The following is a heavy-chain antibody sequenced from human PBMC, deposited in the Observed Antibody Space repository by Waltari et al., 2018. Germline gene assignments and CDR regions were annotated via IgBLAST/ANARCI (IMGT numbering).Heavy chain of an antibody. CDR1: GGSISSYY. V-gene: IGHV4-59*01. Sequence: QVQLQESGPGLVKPSETLSLTCTVSGGSISSYYLTWIWQPPGEGLEWIGYIYYSGSTNYNPSLKSRVTISVDTSKNQFSLKLSSVTAADTAVYYCARVTPGGSGGGSHWFDPWGQGTLVTVSS. CDR2: IYYSGST. CDR3: ARVTPGGSGGGSHWFDP. D-gene: IGHD2-15*01. J-gene: IGHJ5*02.